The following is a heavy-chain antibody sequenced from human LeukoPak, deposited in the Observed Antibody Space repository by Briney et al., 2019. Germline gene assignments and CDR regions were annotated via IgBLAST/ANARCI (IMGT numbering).Heavy chain of an antibody. Sequence: GGSLRLSCAASGFTFSSYSMKWVRQAPGKGLEWVSFIGSSISYISYADSVKGRFTISRDNAKNSLYLQMNSLRAEDTAVYYCAGHDLTLNAFDMWGQGTMVTVSP. CDR3: AGHDLTLNAFDM. D-gene: IGHD1-14*01. J-gene: IGHJ3*02. CDR2: IGSSISYI. CDR1: GFTFSSYS. V-gene: IGHV3-21*01.